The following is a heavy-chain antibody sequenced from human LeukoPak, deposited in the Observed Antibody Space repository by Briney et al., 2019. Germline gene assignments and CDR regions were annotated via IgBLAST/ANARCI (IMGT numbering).Heavy chain of an antibody. J-gene: IGHJ4*02. CDR3: ATSRGSWPDYFDY. CDR1: GFTFRSHG. Sequence: GGSLRLSCVASGFTFRSHGMNWVRQAPGKGLEWVSGIRGDGITTYYADSVKGRFTISRDNAKNSLYLQMNSLRAEDTAVYYCATSRGSWPDYFDYWGQGTLVTVSS. D-gene: IGHD6-13*01. CDR2: IRGDGITT. V-gene: IGHV3-23*01.